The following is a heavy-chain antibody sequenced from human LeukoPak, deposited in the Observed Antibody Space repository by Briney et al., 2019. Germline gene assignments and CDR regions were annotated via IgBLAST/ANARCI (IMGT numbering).Heavy chain of an antibody. Sequence: SETLSLTCTVSGGSISSGSYYWSWIRQPAGKGLEWIGYIYYSGSTNYNPSLKSRVTISVDTSKNQFTLKLSSVTAADTAVYYCARCTSCYAGLYFQHWGQGTLVTVSS. D-gene: IGHD2-2*01. CDR2: IYYSGST. J-gene: IGHJ1*01. CDR3: ARCTSCYAGLYFQH. V-gene: IGHV4-61*10. CDR1: GGSISSGSYY.